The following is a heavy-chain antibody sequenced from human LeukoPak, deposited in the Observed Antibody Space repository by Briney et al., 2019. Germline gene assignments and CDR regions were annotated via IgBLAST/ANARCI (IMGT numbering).Heavy chain of an antibody. CDR3: ASLGADSSGLGAFDI. CDR1: GGSISSYY. CDR2: IYYSGST. D-gene: IGHD3-22*01. Sequence: SETLSLTCTVSGGSISSYYWSWIRQPPGKGLEWIGYIYYSGSTNYNPSLKSRVTISVDTSKNQFSLKLSSVTAADTAVYYCASLGADSSGLGAFDIWGQGTMVTVSS. V-gene: IGHV4-59*01. J-gene: IGHJ3*02.